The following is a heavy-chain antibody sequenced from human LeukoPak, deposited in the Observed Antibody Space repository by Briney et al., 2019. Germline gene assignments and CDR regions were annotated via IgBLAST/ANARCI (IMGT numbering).Heavy chain of an antibody. Sequence: GGSLRLSCAASGFTFSSYGMHWVRQAPGKGLEWVAVISYDGSNKYYADSVKGRFTISRDNSKNTLYLQMNSLRAEDTAVYYCAKRIIDSGWEEDAFDIWGQGTMVTVSS. CDR3: AKRIIDSGWEEDAFDI. V-gene: IGHV3-30*18. CDR2: ISYDGSNK. J-gene: IGHJ3*02. D-gene: IGHD6-19*01. CDR1: GFTFSSYG.